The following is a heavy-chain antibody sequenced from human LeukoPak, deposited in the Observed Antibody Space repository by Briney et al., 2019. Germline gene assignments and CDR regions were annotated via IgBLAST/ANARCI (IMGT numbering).Heavy chain of an antibody. CDR3: ARGLRYFDWANYGMDV. CDR2: ISAYNGNT. D-gene: IGHD3-9*01. V-gene: IGHV1-18*01. CDR1: GYTFTSYG. Sequence: ASVKVSCKASGYTFTSYGISWVRQAPGQGLEWMGWISAYNGNTNYAQKLQGRVTMTTDTSTSTAYMELRSLRSDDTAVYYCARGLRYFDWANYGMDVWGQGTTVTVSS. J-gene: IGHJ6*02.